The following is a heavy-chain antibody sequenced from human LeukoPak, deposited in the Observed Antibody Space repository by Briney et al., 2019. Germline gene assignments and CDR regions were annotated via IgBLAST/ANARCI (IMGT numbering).Heavy chain of an antibody. J-gene: IGHJ5*02. V-gene: IGHV4-30-4*01. CDR3: ARENVYYGSGSYYNTANWFDP. Sequence: PSQTLSLTCTVSGGSISSGDYYWSWTRQPPGKGLEWTGYIYYSGSTYYNPSLKSRVTISVDTSKNQFSLKLSSVTAADTAVYYCARENVYYGSGSYYNTANWFDPWGQGTLVTVSS. CDR1: GGSISSGDYY. D-gene: IGHD3-10*01. CDR2: IYYSGST.